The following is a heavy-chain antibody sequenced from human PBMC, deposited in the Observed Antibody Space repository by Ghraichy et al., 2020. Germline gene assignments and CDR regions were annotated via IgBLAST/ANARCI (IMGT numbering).Heavy chain of an antibody. V-gene: IGHV3-30*18. D-gene: IGHD3-22*01. Sequence: GGSLRLSCAASGFTFSRYGMHWVRQAPGKGLEWVAVISYDGSKKNYADSVKGRFTISRDNSKNTLYVQMNSLRAEDTAVYYCAKERLTSGYYSFRGDYYGMDVWGKGTTVTVSS. J-gene: IGHJ6*04. CDR1: GFTFSRYG. CDR2: ISYDGSKK. CDR3: AKERLTSGYYSFRGDYYGMDV.